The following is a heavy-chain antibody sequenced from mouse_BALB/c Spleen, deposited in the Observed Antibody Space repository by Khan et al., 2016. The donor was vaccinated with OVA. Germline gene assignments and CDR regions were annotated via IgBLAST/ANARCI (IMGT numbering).Heavy chain of an antibody. CDR2: IWSDGST. J-gene: IGHJ4*01. Sequence: QVQLQQSGPGLVAPSQSLSITCTISGFSLTNYGVHWVRQPPGKGLEWLVVIWSDGSTAYNSALNSRLSISKDNSKSQVFLKMNSLQTDETAMYYCARQPYYHYYIMDYWGQGTSVTVSS. CDR1: GFSLTNYG. V-gene: IGHV2-6-1*01. D-gene: IGHD2-10*01. CDR3: ARQPYYHYYIMDY.